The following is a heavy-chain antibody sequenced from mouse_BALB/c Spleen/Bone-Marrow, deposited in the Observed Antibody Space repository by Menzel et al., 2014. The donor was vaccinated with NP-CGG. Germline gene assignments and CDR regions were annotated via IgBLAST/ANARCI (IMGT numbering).Heavy chain of an antibody. CDR1: GFNIKDTY. V-gene: IGHV14-3*02. CDR3: ATYYDGSSYGFAY. D-gene: IGHD1-1*01. Sequence: EVQLQQSGAELVKPGASVKLSCTASGFNIKDTYMHWVKQRPEQGLEWIGRIDPANGNTKYDPKFQGKATITAATSSNPAYLQLSSLTSEDTAVYYCATYYDGSSYGFAYWGQGTLVTVSA. J-gene: IGHJ3*01. CDR2: IDPANGNT.